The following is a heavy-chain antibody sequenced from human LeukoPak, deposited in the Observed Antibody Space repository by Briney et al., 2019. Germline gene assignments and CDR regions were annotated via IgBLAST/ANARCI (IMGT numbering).Heavy chain of an antibody. Sequence: PSETLSLTCTVTGGSISSYYWNWIRQPAGKGLEWIGRIYTSGSTNYNPSLKSRVTISVDTSKNQFSLKLSSVTAADTAVYYCARSGMGPYYYMDVWGKGTTVTVSS. J-gene: IGHJ6*03. CDR2: IYTSGST. CDR3: ARSGMGPYYYMDV. D-gene: IGHD1-26*01. V-gene: IGHV4-4*07. CDR1: GGSISSYY.